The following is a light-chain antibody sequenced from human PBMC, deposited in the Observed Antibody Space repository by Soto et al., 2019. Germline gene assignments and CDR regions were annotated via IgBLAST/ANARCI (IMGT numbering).Light chain of an antibody. CDR2: GAS. CDR1: QSVSSN. V-gene: IGKV3-15*01. J-gene: IGKJ5*01. Sequence: EIVMTQSPPPLSVSPGERAPLPCRASQSVSSNLAWYQQKPGQAPRLLIYGASTRATGIPARFSGSGSGTEFTLTISSLQSEDFAVYYCQQYNNWPPITFGQGTRLEIK. CDR3: QQYNNWPPIT.